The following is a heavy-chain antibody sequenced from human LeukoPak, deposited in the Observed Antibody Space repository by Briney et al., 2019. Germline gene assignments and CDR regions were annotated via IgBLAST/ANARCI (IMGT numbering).Heavy chain of an antibody. J-gene: IGHJ3*02. D-gene: IGHD6-19*01. CDR3: AREITVAGKEGAFDI. CDR1: GFTVSSSY. CDR2: ISSSGAYR. Sequence: TGGSLRLSCAVSGFTVSSSYMTWVRQAPGKGLEWASYISSSGAYRNHADPVKGRFTISRDNAKNSLYLQMNSLRAEDTAIYYCAREITVAGKEGAFDIWGPGTMLTVSS. V-gene: IGHV3-11*05.